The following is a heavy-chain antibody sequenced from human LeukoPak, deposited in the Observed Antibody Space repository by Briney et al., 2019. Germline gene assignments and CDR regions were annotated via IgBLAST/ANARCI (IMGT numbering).Heavy chain of an antibody. V-gene: IGHV3-30*18. CDR1: GFPFSSYG. CDR2: ISYDGSNK. D-gene: IGHD1-1*01. Sequence: GRSLRLSCAASGFPFSSYGMHWVRQAPGKGLEGVAVISYDGSNKYYADSVKGRFTISRDNSKNTLYLQMNSLRAEDTAVYYCAKNQSSDPGTTNFDYWGQGTLVTVSS. J-gene: IGHJ4*02. CDR3: AKNQSSDPGTTNFDY.